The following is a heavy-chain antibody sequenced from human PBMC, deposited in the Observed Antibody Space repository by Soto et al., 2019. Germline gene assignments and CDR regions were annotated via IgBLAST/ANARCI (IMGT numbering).Heavy chain of an antibody. CDR1: GGSFSGYY. D-gene: IGHD5-18*01. V-gene: IGHV4-34*01. CDR2: FNHRGST. CDR3: ARGLGYSYGHTALDY. Sequence: QVQLQQWRAGLLKPSETLSLTCAVYGGSFSGYYWSWIRQPPGKGLEWIGEFNHRGSTNHNPSLKSRVTISVDTSKNQFTMKLSSVTAADTAVYYCARGLGYSYGHTALDYWGQGTLVTVCS. J-gene: IGHJ4*02.